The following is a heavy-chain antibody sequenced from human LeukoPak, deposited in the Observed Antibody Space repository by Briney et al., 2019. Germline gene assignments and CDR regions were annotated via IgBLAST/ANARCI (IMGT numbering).Heavy chain of an antibody. V-gene: IGHV4-59*08. J-gene: IGHJ4*02. CDR1: GDSINSFY. CDR3: ARQERDCSGGSCSYFDY. Sequence: PSETLSLTCAVSGDSINSFYWSWIRQPPGKGLEWIGYVFHTGDTNYNPSLKSRVTISVDTSKNQFSLKLSSVTAADTAVYYCARQERDCSGGSCSYFDYWGQGTLVTVSS. CDR2: VFHTGDT. D-gene: IGHD2-15*01.